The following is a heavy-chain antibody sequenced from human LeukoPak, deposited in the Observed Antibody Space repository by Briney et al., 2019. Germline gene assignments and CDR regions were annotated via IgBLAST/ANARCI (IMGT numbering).Heavy chain of an antibody. CDR1: GSTFRTYG. V-gene: IGHV3-48*01. CDR2: ISSSSSTI. J-gene: IGHJ4*02. CDR3: ARDLDY. Sequence: GGSLSPSGAAPGSTFRTYGINWVRQAPGKGLEWVSYISSSSSTIYYADSVKGRFTISRDNAKNTLYLQMNSLRAEDTAVYYCARDLDYWGQGTLVTVSS.